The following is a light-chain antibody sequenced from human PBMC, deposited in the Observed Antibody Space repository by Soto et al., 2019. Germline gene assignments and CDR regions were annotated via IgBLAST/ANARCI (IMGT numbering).Light chain of an antibody. V-gene: IGKV3-20*01. CDR3: QQYGSSRNT. Sequence: ENVLTQSPGTLSLSTGERATLSCRASQSVTSSYLAWYQQKPGQAPRLLIYSASARATGVPDRFSGSGSATDFTLTISRVEPEDFAVYYCQQYGSSRNTFGQGTKLDIK. CDR2: SAS. CDR1: QSVTSSY. J-gene: IGKJ2*01.